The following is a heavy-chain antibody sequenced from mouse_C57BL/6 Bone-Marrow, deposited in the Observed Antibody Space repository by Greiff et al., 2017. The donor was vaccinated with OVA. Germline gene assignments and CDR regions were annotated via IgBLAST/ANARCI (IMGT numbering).Heavy chain of an antibody. CDR2: IRSKSNNYAT. V-gene: IGHV10-1*01. CDR1: GFSFNTYA. CDR3: VRHGYYAMDY. J-gene: IGHJ4*01. Sequence: EVQRVESGGGLVQPKGSLKLSCAASGFSFNTYAMNWVRQAPGKGLEWVARIRSKSNNYATYYADSVKDRFTISRDYSESMLYLLMNNLKTEDTAMYYCVRHGYYAMDYWGQGTAVTVSS.